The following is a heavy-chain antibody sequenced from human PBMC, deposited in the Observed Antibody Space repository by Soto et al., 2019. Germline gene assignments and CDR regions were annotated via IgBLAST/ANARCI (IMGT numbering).Heavy chain of an antibody. Sequence: EVQLVESGGGLVQPGRSLRLSCTASGFTFGDYAMSWFRQAPGKGLEWVGFIRSKAYGGTTEYAASVKGRFTISRDDSNSIAYLQMNSLKTEDTAVYYCTRARLVRGVERGRDTDEGHNWFDPWGQGTLVTVSS. J-gene: IGHJ5*02. V-gene: IGHV3-49*03. CDR3: TRARLVRGVERGRDTDEGHNWFDP. CDR2: IRSKAYGGTT. CDR1: GFTFGDYA. D-gene: IGHD3-10*02.